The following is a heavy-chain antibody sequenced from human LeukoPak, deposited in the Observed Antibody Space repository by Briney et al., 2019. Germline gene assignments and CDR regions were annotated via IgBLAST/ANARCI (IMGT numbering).Heavy chain of an antibody. D-gene: IGHD3-3*01. Sequence: SETLSLTCTVSGGSISSYYWSWIRQPPGKGLEWIGYIYYSGSTNYNPSLKSRVTISVDTSKNQFSLKLSSVTAADTAVYYCAGYYDFWSGYYTGSNGPYWGQGTLVTASS. CDR2: IYYSGST. V-gene: IGHV4-59*08. CDR3: AGYYDFWSGYYTGSNGPY. CDR1: GGSISSYY. J-gene: IGHJ4*02.